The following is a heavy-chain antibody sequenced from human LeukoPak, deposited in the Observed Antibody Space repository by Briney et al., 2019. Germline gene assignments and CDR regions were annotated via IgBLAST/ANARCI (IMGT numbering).Heavy chain of an antibody. J-gene: IGHJ4*02. CDR2: ISGSSSTI. Sequence: GGSLRLSCAASGFTFSTYMMAWVRQAPGKGLECISYISGSSSTIYYADFVKGRFTISRDNAKNSLYLQMNSLRAEDTAVYYCARDREYYYDSSGYHYWGQGTLVTVSS. CDR3: ARDREYYYDSSGYHY. D-gene: IGHD3-22*01. V-gene: IGHV3-48*04. CDR1: GFTFSTYM.